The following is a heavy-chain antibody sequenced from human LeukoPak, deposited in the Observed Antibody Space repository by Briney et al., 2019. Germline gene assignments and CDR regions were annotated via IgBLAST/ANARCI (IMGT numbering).Heavy chain of an antibody. CDR3: ARVLGGYYTQYNWFDP. V-gene: IGHV1-46*01. Sequence: ASVKVSCKASGYTFTSYYMHWVRQAPGQGLEWMGIINPSGGSTSYAQKFQGRVTMTRDTSTSTVYMELNSLRSEDTAVYYCARVLGGYYTQYNWFDPWGQGTLVTVSS. CDR1: GYTFTSYY. D-gene: IGHD3-3*01. J-gene: IGHJ5*02. CDR2: INPSGGST.